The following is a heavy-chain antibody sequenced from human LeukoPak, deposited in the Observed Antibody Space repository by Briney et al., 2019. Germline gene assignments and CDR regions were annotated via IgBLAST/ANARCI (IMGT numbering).Heavy chain of an antibody. CDR1: GFIFSNYE. CDR2: INRGGGIA. J-gene: IGHJ5*02. CDR3: AALWFDP. V-gene: IGHV3-48*03. Sequence: GGSLRLSCAASGFIFSNYEVNWVRQAPGKGLEWVSYINRGGGIAYYVDSVRGRFTISRDNTKNALYLQMNSLRAEDTAVYYCAALWFDPWGQGTLVTVPS.